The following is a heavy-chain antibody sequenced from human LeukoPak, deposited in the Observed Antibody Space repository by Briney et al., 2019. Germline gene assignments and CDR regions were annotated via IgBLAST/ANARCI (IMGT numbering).Heavy chain of an antibody. V-gene: IGHV3-23*01. CDR1: GFTFRNYA. J-gene: IGHJ5*02. CDR2: IVGNGVST. Sequence: GASLRLSCAASGFTFRNYAMSWVRQAPGKGLEWVSAIVGNGVSTYYADSVKGRFTISRDNAKNSLYLQMNSLRAEDTAVYYCARGGDTTGTTGWFDPWGQGTLVTVSS. D-gene: IGHD1-1*01. CDR3: ARGGDTTGTTGWFDP.